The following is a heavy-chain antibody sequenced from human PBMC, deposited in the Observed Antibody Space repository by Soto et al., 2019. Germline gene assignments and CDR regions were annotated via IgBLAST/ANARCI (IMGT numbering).Heavy chain of an antibody. D-gene: IGHD3-10*01. CDR2: IYYSGST. CDR1: GGSISSGGYY. V-gene: IGHV4-31*03. Sequence: KPSETLSLTCTVSGGSISSGGYYWSWIRQHPGKGLEWIGYIYYSGSTYYNPSLKSRVTISVDTSKNQFSLKLSSVTAADTAVYYCARGSTMVRGVITTEHFDYWGQGTLDTVSS. J-gene: IGHJ4*02. CDR3: ARGSTMVRGVITTEHFDY.